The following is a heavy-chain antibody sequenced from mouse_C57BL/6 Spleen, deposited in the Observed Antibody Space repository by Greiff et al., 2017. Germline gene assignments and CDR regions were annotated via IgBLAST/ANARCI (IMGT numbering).Heavy chain of an antibody. D-gene: IGHD2-3*01. V-gene: IGHV1-55*01. CDR2: IYPGSGST. CDR1: GYTFTSYW. J-gene: IGHJ2*01. Sequence: VQLQQPGAELVKPGASVKMSCKASGYTFTSYWITWVKQRPGQGLEWIGDIYPGSGSTNYNEKFKSKATLTVATSSSTAYMQLSSLTSEDSAVYDCARPTSYDPDFDYWGKGTTLTVSS. CDR3: ARPTSYDPDFDY.